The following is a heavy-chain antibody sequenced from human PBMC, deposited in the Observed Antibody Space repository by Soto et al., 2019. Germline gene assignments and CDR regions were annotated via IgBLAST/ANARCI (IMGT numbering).Heavy chain of an antibody. CDR1: GFSLITSGVG. V-gene: IGHV2-5*02. CDR2: IYWDDDR. CDR3: THLAATDDGPDAFDI. D-gene: IGHD2-15*01. Sequence: SGPTLVKPTPTLTLTCTFSGFSLITSGVGVGWIRQPPGKALEWLALIYWDDDRRYSPSLKSRLTITKDSSKNQVVLTVTNMDPVDTATYYCTHLAATDDGPDAFDIWGQGTMVTVSS. J-gene: IGHJ3*02.